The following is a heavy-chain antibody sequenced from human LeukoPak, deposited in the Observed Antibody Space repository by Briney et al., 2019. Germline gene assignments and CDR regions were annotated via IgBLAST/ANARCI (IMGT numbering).Heavy chain of an antibody. D-gene: IGHD4-17*01. V-gene: IGHV3-48*03. Sequence: GGSLRLSCAASGFTLSGYEMHWVRQAPGKGLEWVSSISSRGSSMYYVDSVKGRFTISRDNAKNSLYLQMNSLRAEDTATYYCARSFGDTYYWYFGLWGRGTLLTVSS. CDR2: ISSRGSSM. CDR3: ARSFGDTYYWYFGL. CDR1: GFTLSGYE. J-gene: IGHJ2*01.